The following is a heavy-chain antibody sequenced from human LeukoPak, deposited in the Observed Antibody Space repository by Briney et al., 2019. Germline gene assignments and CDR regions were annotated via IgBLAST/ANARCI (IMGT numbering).Heavy chain of an antibody. CDR2: ISGSGGST. D-gene: IGHD1-14*01. J-gene: IGHJ4*02. V-gene: IGHV3-23*01. CDR1: GFTFSSYG. Sequence: PGGSLRLSCVVSGFTFSSYGMTWVRQAPGKGLEWVSAISGSGGSTYYAESVKGRFTISRDNSKNTLYLHINSLRAEDTAVYYCVKDNPLDYWGQGTLVIVSS. CDR3: VKDNPLDY.